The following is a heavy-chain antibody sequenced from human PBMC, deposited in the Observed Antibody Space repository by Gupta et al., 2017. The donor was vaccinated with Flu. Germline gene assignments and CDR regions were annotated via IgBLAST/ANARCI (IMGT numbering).Heavy chain of an antibody. J-gene: IGHJ6*03. Sequence: MSWVRQAPGQGLEWMGWINTNNGNPTYAQGFRGRFVFSLDTSVSTAYLEISTLNGEDTAVYYCARGVSDMDVWGRGTTVTVSS. D-gene: IGHD3-10*01. V-gene: IGHV7-4-1*02. CDR3: ARGVSDMDV. CDR2: INTNNGNP.